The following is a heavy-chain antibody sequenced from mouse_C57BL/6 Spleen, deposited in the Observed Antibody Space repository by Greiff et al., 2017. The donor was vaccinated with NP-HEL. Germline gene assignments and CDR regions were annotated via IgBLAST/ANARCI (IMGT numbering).Heavy chain of an antibody. D-gene: IGHD1-1*01. V-gene: IGHV8-8*01. CDR2: IWWDDVK. CDR3: ARIPYYGSTCFDY. CDR1: GFSLSTFGMG. Sequence: QVTLKVSGPGILQPSPTLSLSCSFSGFSLSTFGMGVGWIRQPSGKGLEWLAHIWWDDVKYYNPSLKSRLTISKDTSKNPVYLKIANVDTADTATYYCARIPYYGSTCFDYWGQGTTLTVSS. J-gene: IGHJ2*01.